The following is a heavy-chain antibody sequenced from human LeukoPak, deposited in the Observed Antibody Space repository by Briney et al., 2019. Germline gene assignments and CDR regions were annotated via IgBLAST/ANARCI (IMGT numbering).Heavy chain of an antibody. CDR2: ISWNSGSI. V-gene: IGHV3-9*01. D-gene: IGHD5-18*01. CDR1: GFTFDDYA. J-gene: IGHJ4*02. Sequence: GGSLRLSCAASGFTFDDYAMHWVRQAPGKGLEWVSGISWNSGSIVYADSVKGRFTISRDNAKNSLYLQMNSLRAEDTALYYCAKGYSYGYSYFDYWGQGTLVTVSS. CDR3: AKGYSYGYSYFDY.